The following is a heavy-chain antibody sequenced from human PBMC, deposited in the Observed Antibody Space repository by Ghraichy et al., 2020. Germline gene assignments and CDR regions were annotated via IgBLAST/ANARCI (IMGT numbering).Heavy chain of an antibody. J-gene: IGHJ5*02. D-gene: IGHD6-13*01. CDR2: ISSSSSYI. CDR1: GFTFSSYS. V-gene: IGHV3-21*01. Sequence: GGSLRLSCAASGFTFSSYSMNWVRQAPGKGLEWVSSISSSSSYIYYADSVKGRFTISRDNAKNSLYLQMNSLRAEDTAVYYCARDRSSSRNNWFDPWGQGTLVTVSS. CDR3: ARDRSSSRNNWFDP.